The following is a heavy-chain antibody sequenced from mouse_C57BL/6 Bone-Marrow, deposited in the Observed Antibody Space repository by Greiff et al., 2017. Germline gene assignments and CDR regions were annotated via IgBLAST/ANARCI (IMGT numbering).Heavy chain of an antibody. Sequence: QVQLLQPGAELGKPGASVKVCCKASGYTFTSYWMHWVSQSPGQGLEWIGRIHPSDSDTNYHQKFKGKATLTVDKSSSTAYMQLISLTSEASAVYYCATGPGFYVFDYGGQGSTLT. CDR1: GYTFTSYW. CDR2: IHPSDSDT. D-gene: IGHD3-2*02. J-gene: IGHJ2*01. CDR3: ATGPGFYVFDY. V-gene: IGHV1-74*01.